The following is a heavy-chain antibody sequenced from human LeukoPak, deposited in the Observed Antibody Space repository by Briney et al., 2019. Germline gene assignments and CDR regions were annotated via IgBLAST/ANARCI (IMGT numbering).Heavy chain of an antibody. CDR3: ARVHRLAYVSSVGGY. J-gene: IGHJ4*02. CDR1: GYTLTSYD. Sequence: GASVKVSCKASGYTLTSYDINWVRQATGQGLEWMGWMNPNSGNTGYAQKFQGRVTMTRNTSISTAYMELSSLRSEDTAVYYCARVHRLAYVSSVGGYWGQGTLVTVSS. D-gene: IGHD3-16*01. V-gene: IGHV1-8*01. CDR2: MNPNSGNT.